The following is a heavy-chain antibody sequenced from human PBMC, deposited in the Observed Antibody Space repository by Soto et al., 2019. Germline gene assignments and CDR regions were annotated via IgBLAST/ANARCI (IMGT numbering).Heavy chain of an antibody. V-gene: IGHV1-3*01. Sequence: ASVKVSCKASGYTFTSYAIHWVRQAPGQRLEWMGWINAGNGNTKYSQKFQGRVTVTRDTSASTAYMELSSLRSEDTAVYYCARDVVVVAATPGNWFDPWGQGTLVTVSS. CDR2: INAGNGNT. CDR1: GYTFTSYA. J-gene: IGHJ5*02. CDR3: ARDVVVVAATPGNWFDP. D-gene: IGHD2-15*01.